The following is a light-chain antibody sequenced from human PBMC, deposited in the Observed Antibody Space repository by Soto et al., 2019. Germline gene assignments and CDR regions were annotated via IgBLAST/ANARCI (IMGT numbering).Light chain of an antibody. CDR3: SSYAGSNNYV. CDR2: EVN. Sequence: QSVLTQPPSASGSPGQSVTISCTGTSSDVGNYDSVSWYQHHPGKAPQAVIYEVNKRPSGVPGRFSGSKSGNTASLTVSGLQAEDEGDYYCSSYAGSNNYVFGTGTKVTVL. CDR1: SSDVGNYDS. J-gene: IGLJ1*01. V-gene: IGLV2-8*01.